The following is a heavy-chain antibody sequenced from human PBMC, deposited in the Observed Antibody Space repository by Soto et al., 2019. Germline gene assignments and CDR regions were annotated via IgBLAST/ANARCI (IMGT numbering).Heavy chain of an antibody. V-gene: IGHV1-8*01. CDR3: AREETTVLARDFDYGMDV. J-gene: IGHJ6*02. CDR1: GYTFTSYD. D-gene: IGHD4-17*01. Sequence: QVQLVQSGAEVKKPGASVKVSCKTSGYTFTSYDIIWVRQAPGQGLEWMGCMNPNTGYTGYAQKFQRRVTMTGDKSISTASMELRSLTSEDTAVYYCAREETTVLARDFDYGMDVWGQGTTVTVSS. CDR2: MNPNTGYT.